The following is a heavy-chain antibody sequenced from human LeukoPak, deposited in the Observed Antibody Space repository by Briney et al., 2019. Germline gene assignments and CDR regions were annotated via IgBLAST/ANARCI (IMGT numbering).Heavy chain of an antibody. D-gene: IGHD1-26*01. CDR1: GFTFSGYW. Sequence: GGSLRLSCAASGFTFSGYWMSWVRQAPGKGLEWVANIKQDGSEKYYVDSVKGRFTISRDNAKNTLYLQMNSLRAEDTAVYYCVRIWEGAYWGQGTLVTVSS. CDR3: VRIWEGAY. J-gene: IGHJ4*02. CDR2: IKQDGSEK. V-gene: IGHV3-7*02.